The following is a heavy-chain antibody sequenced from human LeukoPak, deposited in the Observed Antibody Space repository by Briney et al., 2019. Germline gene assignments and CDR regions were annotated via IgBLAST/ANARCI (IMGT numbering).Heavy chain of an antibody. CDR1: GASMRRYY. CDR3: ARHPPALPSGGYWLDH. Sequence: KPSETVTLMCTVSGASMRRYYGCWIRQPPGKGLEWIGYIHYSGSTNYNPSLKSRVTISVDTSKNQFSLKLRSVTAADTAVYYCARHPPALPSGGYWLDHWGQGSLVTVSS. CDR2: IHYSGST. V-gene: IGHV4-59*08. J-gene: IGHJ5*02. D-gene: IGHD2-2*02.